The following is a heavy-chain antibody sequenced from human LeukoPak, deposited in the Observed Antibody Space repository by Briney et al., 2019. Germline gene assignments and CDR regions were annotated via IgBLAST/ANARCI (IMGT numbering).Heavy chain of an antibody. CDR2: IYYSGST. Sequence: SETLSLTCSVSGGSMSPYYWNWIRQPPGKGLEWIGYIYYSGSTNYNPSLKSRVTISVDTSKNQFSLKLSSVTAADTAVYYCGRIHRDSGSPTWFYWGQGTLVTVSS. CDR1: GGSMSPYY. CDR3: GRIHRDSGSPTWFY. J-gene: IGHJ4*02. V-gene: IGHV4-59*01. D-gene: IGHD3-10*01.